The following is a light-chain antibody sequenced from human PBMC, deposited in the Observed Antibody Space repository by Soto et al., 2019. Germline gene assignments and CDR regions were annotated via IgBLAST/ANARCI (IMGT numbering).Light chain of an antibody. CDR1: SSDLAIYNY. CDR3: SSYTDSSNYG. V-gene: IGLV2-14*01. J-gene: IGLJ1*01. CDR2: QVT. Sequence: SVLTQPAPVSGSPGQSITISCTGTSSDLAIYNYVSWYQQQPGKAPKLMTYQVTNRPSGVYNRFSGSRSGTTASLPISGLLAEDVADHYYSSYTDSSNYGFGAESKGPV.